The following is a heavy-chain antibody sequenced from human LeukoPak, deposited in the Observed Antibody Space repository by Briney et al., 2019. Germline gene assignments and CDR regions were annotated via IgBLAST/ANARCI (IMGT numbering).Heavy chain of an antibody. CDR3: ASYSNYVDGWFDP. J-gene: IGHJ5*02. Sequence: GGSLRLSCAASGFTFSDYYMSWIRRAPGKGLEWVSYISSSGSNIYYADSVKGRFTISRDNAKNSLYLQMNSLRAGDTAVYYCASYSNYVDGWFDPWGQGTLVTVSS. CDR2: ISSSGSNI. D-gene: IGHD4-11*01. CDR1: GFTFSDYY. V-gene: IGHV3-11*04.